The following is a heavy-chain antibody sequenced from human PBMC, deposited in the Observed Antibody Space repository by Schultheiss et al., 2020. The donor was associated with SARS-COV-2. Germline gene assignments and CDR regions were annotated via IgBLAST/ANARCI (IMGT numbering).Heavy chain of an antibody. V-gene: IGHV4-31*03. D-gene: IGHD5-12*01. Sequence: SETLSLTCTVSGGSISSSSYYWGWIRQPPGKGLEWIGYIYYSGSTYYNPSLKSRVTISVDTSKNQFSLKLSSVTAADTAVYYCAAGHSGYDYYYYYGMDVWGQGTTVTVSS. CDR3: AAGHSGYDYYYYYGMDV. CDR1: GGSISSSSYY. J-gene: IGHJ6*02. CDR2: IYYSGST.